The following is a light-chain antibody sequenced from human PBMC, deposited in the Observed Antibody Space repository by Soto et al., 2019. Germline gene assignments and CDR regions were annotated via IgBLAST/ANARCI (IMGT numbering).Light chain of an antibody. Sequence: QSALTQPASVSGSPGQSITISCTGTSVDVGGYNYVSWYQQHPGKAPKVMIYDVSNRPSGVSNRFSGSKSGNTASLTISGLQAEDEAYYYCSSYTSSSTLLYVFGTGTNLT. CDR1: SVDVGGYNY. CDR2: DVS. CDR3: SSYTSSSTLLYV. J-gene: IGLJ1*01. V-gene: IGLV2-14*01.